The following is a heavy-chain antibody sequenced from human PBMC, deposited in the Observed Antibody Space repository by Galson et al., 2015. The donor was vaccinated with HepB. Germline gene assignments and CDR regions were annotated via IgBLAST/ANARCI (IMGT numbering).Heavy chain of an antibody. J-gene: IGHJ1*01. CDR3: ARDRVPTLLPTEGLQH. V-gene: IGHV6-1*01. Sequence: CAISGDSVSSNSAAWNWIRQSPSRGLEWLGRTYYRSKWYNDYAVSVKSRITINPDTSKNQFSLQLNSVTPEDTAVYYCARDRVPTLLPTEGLQHWGQGTLVTVSS. D-gene: IGHD3-22*01. CDR2: TYYRSKWYN. CDR1: GDSVSSNSAA.